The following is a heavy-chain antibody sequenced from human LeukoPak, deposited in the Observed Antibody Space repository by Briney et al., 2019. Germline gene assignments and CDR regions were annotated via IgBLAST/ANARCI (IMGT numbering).Heavy chain of an antibody. CDR1: GGTLSNYG. V-gene: IGHV1-69*13. CDR2: IIPIFGTA. D-gene: IGHD4-17*01. J-gene: IGHJ6*02. CDR3: ARAAVTKDYYYYGMDV. Sequence: ASVKVSCKASGGTLSNYGISWVRQAPGQGLEWMGGIIPIFGTANYAQKFQGRVTIAADESSSTAYMELSSLKSEDTAVYYCARAAVTKDYYYYGMDVWGQGTTVTASS.